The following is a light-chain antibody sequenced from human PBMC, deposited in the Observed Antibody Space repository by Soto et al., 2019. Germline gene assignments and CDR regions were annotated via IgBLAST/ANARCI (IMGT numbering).Light chain of an antibody. CDR1: SSNIGNNY. Sequence: QLVLTQPPSVSAAPGQKVTISCSGSSSNIGNNYVSWYQQLPGTAPKLLIYDNDQRPLGIPDRFSGSTSGTSATLGITGLQTGDEAHYYCGTWDSSLSAVVFGGGTQLTVL. J-gene: IGLJ2*01. V-gene: IGLV1-51*01. CDR3: GTWDSSLSAVV. CDR2: DND.